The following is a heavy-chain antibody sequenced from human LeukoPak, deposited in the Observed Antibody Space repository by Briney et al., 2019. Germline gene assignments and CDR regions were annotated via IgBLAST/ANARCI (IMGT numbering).Heavy chain of an antibody. V-gene: IGHV3-33*08. CDR2: TWYDGRNN. CDR1: GFTFSSYA. J-gene: IGHJ6*01. CDR3: AREVAPLYFHYGMDV. Sequence: PGRSLRLSCAPSGFTFSSYAMHWVRQAPGKGLEWVAVTWYDGRNNYYAASVKGRFTISRDDSKTTVYLLMNSLRAEDTAVYYCAREVAPLYFHYGMDVWGEGTTVTVSS. D-gene: IGHD2-21*01.